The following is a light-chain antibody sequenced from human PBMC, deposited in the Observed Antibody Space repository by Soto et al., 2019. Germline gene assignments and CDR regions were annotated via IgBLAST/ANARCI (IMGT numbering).Light chain of an antibody. J-gene: IGLJ1*01. V-gene: IGLV2-14*01. CDR2: AVT. Sequence: QSALTQPASVSGSPGQSITISCTGTSSHIGGYNYVSWYQQHPGKAPKLMIYAVTSRPSGVSNRFSGSKSGNTASLTISGLQDEDEADYYCSSFTSSSTLGFGTGTKLTVL. CDR3: SSFTSSSTLG. CDR1: SSHIGGYNY.